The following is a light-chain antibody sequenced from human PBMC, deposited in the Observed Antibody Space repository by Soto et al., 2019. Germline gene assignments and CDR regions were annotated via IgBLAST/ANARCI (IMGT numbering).Light chain of an antibody. Sequence: EIVMTQSPATLSVSPGERATLSCRASQSVSSNLAWYQQKPGQPPRLLIYGASTRATAIPARFSGSGSGTEFTLTISSLQSEDFAVYYCQQYNSWPTFGRGTKVDIK. V-gene: IGKV3-15*01. CDR1: QSVSSN. CDR2: GAS. CDR3: QQYNSWPT. J-gene: IGKJ1*01.